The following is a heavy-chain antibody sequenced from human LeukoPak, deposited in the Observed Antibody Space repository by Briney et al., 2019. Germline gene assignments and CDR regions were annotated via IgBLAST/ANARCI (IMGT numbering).Heavy chain of an antibody. CDR1: GYTFTSYD. CDR3: ARSPTLYRLRILHNWFDP. V-gene: IGHV1-8*01. CDR2: MNPNSGNT. D-gene: IGHD2-8*01. Sequence: GASVKVSCKASGYTFTSYDINWVRQATGQGLEWMGWMNPNSGNTGYAQKFQGRVTMTRNASISTAYMELSSLRSEDTAVYYCARSPTLYRLRILHNWFDPWGQGTLVTVSS. J-gene: IGHJ5*02.